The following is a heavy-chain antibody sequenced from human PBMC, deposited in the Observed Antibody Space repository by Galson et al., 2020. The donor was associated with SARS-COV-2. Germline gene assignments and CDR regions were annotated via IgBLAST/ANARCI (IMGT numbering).Heavy chain of an antibody. J-gene: IGHJ4*02. Sequence: SGPTQVNPTQTLTLTRTFSGFSLSTSGMCVSRIRQPPGKALEWLARIDSVGDKHYSTSLKTRFTISKDTSKNQVVLTMTNMDPVDTATYYCARTWITGTTSRTFDYWGQGTLVTVSS. CDR1: GFSLSTSGMC. V-gene: IGHV2-70*11. D-gene: IGHD1-1*01. CDR2: IDSVGDK. CDR3: ARTWITGTTSRTFDY.